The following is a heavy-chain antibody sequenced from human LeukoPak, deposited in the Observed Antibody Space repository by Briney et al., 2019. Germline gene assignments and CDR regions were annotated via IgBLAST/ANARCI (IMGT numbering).Heavy chain of an antibody. J-gene: IGHJ6*03. CDR2: IYTSGST. V-gene: IGHV4-61*02. CDR3: ARGHVFGFDYYYYLDV. CDR1: GGSISSGSYY. D-gene: IGHD3-16*01. Sequence: TLSLTWTVSGGSISSGSYYWSWIRQPAGKGLEWIGRIYTSGSTNYNPSLKSRVTISVDTSKNQFSLKLSSVTAADTAVYYCARGHVFGFDYYYYLDVWGKGTTVAVSS.